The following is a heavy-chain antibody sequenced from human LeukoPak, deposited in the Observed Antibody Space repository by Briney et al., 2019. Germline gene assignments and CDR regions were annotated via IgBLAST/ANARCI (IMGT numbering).Heavy chain of an antibody. CDR2: IYTSGST. J-gene: IGHJ3*02. CDR1: GGSISSYY. D-gene: IGHD3-3*01. CDR3: ARGFYDFWTDAFDI. V-gene: IGHV4-4*07. Sequence: PSETLSLTCTVSGGSISSYYWSWIRQPAGKGLEWIGRIYTSGSTNYNPSLKSRVTMSVDTSKNQFSLKLSSVTAADTAVYYCARGFYDFWTDAFDIWGQGTMVTVSS.